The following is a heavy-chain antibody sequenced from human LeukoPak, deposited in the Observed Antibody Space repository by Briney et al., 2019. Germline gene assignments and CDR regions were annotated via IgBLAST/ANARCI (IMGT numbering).Heavy chain of an antibody. V-gene: IGHV4-59*08. D-gene: IGHD2-2*02. CDR2: IYYDGST. CDR3: ARRLCSSLTCNIGPSGNWLDP. J-gene: IGHJ5*02. Sequence: SETLSLTCTVSGGSMSNYWWNWIRQPPGKGLEWIGYIYYDGSTYYNPALNSRVTISIDTSKNQFSLKLNSVTAADTAVYYCARRLCSSLTCNIGPSGNWLDPWGQGTLVAVSS. CDR1: GGSMSNYW.